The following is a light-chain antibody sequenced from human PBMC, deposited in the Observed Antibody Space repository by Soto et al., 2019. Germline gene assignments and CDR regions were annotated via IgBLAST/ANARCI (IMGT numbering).Light chain of an antibody. CDR2: LNSDGSH. CDR1: SGHSSYP. V-gene: IGLV4-69*01. CDR3: QTWATGIRV. J-gene: IGLJ2*01. Sequence: QLVLTQSPSASASLGASVKITCTLSSGHSSYPIAWHQQQPDKGPRYLMKLNSDGSHSKGDGTPDRFSGSSSGAERYLTISSLQSEDEADYYCQTWATGIRVFGGGTKVTVL.